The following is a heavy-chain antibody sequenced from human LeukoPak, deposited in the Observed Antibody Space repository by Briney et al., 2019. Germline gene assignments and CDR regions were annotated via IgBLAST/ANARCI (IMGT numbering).Heavy chain of an antibody. J-gene: IGHJ4*02. D-gene: IGHD2-2*01. CDR1: GYTFSNFG. CDR2: ISGNNDNP. Sequence: GASVKVSCKASGYTFSNFGINWVRQAPGQGLEWIAWISGNNDNPNYGQKFQGRFTVTTDSSTSTAYMELRNLRSDDTAVHYCARDGTSTDDYWGQGTLVTVSS. CDR3: ARDGTSTDDY. V-gene: IGHV1-18*01.